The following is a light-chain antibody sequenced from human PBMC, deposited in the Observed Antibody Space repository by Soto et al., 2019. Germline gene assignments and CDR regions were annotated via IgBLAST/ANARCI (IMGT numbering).Light chain of an antibody. V-gene: IGLV1-51*01. CDR3: ATWDSGLFYV. Sequence: QSVLTQPPSVSAAPGQRVTISCSGSSSNIGIHYVSWYQQLPGTAPKLLIYDNDKRPSGIPVRFSGSKSGKSATLGITGLQTGDEADYYCATWDSGLFYVFRTGTKVTVL. CDR1: SSNIGIHY. J-gene: IGLJ1*01. CDR2: DND.